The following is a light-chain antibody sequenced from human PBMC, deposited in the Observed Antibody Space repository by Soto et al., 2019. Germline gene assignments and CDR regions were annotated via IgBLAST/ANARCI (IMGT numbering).Light chain of an antibody. CDR1: SSNIGNNY. J-gene: IGLJ2*01. CDR3: GTWDSSLSAVV. V-gene: IGLV1-51*01. CDR2: YNN. Sequence: QSVLTQPPSVSAAPGQTVTISCSGSSSNIGNNYVSWYQQLPGTAPELLIYYNNKRPSGIPDRFSGSKSGTSATLGITGLQAGDEADYYCGTWDSSLSAVVFGGGTKVTVL.